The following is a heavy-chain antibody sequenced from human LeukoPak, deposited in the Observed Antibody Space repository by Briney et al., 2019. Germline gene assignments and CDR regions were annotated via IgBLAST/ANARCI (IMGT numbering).Heavy chain of an antibody. J-gene: IGHJ5*02. V-gene: IGHV4-59*08. Sequence: PSETLSLTCTVSGGSISSYYWSWIRQPPGKGLEWIGYIYYSGSTNYNPSLKSRVTISVDTSKNQFSLKLSSVTAADTAVYYCARRDSSGSKYNWFDPWGQGTLVTVSS. CDR1: GGSISSYY. CDR3: ARRDSSGSKYNWFDP. D-gene: IGHD6-19*01. CDR2: IYYSGST.